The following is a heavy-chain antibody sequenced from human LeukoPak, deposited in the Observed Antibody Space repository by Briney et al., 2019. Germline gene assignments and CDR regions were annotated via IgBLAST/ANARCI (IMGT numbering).Heavy chain of an antibody. CDR1: GYRFAGHW. V-gene: IGHV5-51*01. CDR3: AGTSTSMIVVGPEAFDI. J-gene: IGHJ3*02. Sequence: GESLKISCKGSGYRFAGHWIGWVRQMPGKGLEWMGLIYPGDSDTRYSPSFQGQVTISADKSTSTAYLEWNSLKASDTAMYYCAGTSTSMIVVGPEAFDIWGQGTMVTVSS. CDR2: IYPGDSDT. D-gene: IGHD3-22*01.